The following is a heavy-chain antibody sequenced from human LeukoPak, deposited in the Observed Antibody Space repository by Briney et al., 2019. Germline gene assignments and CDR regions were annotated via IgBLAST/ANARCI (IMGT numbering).Heavy chain of an antibody. D-gene: IGHD6-19*01. CDR3: ARGKFASAWFDY. V-gene: IGHV3-21*01. CDR2: ISSSSTSI. Sequence: PGGSLRLSCAASGFTFSSYTMTWVRQAPGKGLEWVSSISSSSTSIYYADSVKGRFTVSRDNAENSLYLQMNSLRAEDTALYCCARGKFASAWFDYWGLGTLVTVSS. J-gene: IGHJ4*02. CDR1: GFTFSSYT.